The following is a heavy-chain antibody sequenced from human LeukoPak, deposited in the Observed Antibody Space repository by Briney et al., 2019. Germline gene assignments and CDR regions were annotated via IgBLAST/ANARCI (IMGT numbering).Heavy chain of an antibody. CDR1: GFTFSSYA. CDR3: AKDPKGYCSGGSCCQAWGDAFDI. J-gene: IGHJ3*02. D-gene: IGHD2-15*01. V-gene: IGHV3-23*01. CDR2: ISGSGGST. Sequence: PGGSLRLSCAASGFTFSSYAMSWVRQAPGKGLEWVSAISGSGGSTYYADSVKGRFTISRDNSKNTLYLQMNSLRAEDTAVYYCAKDPKGYCSGGSCCQAWGDAFDIWGQGTMVTVSS.